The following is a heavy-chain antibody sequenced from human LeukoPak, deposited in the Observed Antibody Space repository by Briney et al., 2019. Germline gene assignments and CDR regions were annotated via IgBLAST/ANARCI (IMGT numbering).Heavy chain of an antibody. D-gene: IGHD6-19*01. J-gene: IGHJ4*02. CDR3: TRGSSGRRDN. Sequence: ASVKVSCKSSGYTFTSCDINWVRQATGQGLEWMGWMNPNSGNTGYGQSFQGRITMTRDNSIGTAYMELNNLTSGDTAMYYCTRGSSGRRDNWGQGTLVIVSA. V-gene: IGHV1-8*01. CDR2: MNPNSGNT. CDR1: GYTFTSCD.